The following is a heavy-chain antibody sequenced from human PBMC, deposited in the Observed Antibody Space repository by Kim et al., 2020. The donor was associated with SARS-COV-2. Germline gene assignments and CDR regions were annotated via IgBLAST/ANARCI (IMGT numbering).Heavy chain of an antibody. J-gene: IGHJ4*02. V-gene: IGHV3-33*06. D-gene: IGHD2-15*01. Sequence: VTGRLTITRDNSKNTLYLQMNKLRAEDTAVYYCAKERRKYCSGGSCHLEYWGQGTLVTVSS. CDR3: AKERRKYCSGGSCHLEY.